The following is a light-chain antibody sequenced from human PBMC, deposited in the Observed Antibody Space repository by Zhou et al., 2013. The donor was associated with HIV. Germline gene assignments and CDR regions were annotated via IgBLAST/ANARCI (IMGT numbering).Light chain of an antibody. Sequence: DIQMTQSPSSLSASVGDRVTITCRANESIRTSLAWYQQQPGKAPKLLIYKASTLESGVPSRFSGSGSGTDFTLTISSLQPDDFATYYCQQYNSYPYTFGQGTKLEIK. J-gene: IGKJ2*01. CDR1: ESIRTS. CDR2: KAS. CDR3: QQYNSYPYT. V-gene: IGKV1-5*03.